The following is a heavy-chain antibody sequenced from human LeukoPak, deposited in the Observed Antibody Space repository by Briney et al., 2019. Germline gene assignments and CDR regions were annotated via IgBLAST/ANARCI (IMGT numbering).Heavy chain of an antibody. CDR3: ATSPVVATTPYYFDY. J-gene: IGHJ4*02. CDR1: AFPFSSYW. D-gene: IGHD2-15*01. Sequence: GGYLRLSCAASAFPFSSYWMHWVRQVPGKGLVWVSRIDTDGSSRTYADSVKGRFTISRDNAKNTLYLQMNSLRAEDTAVYYCATSPVVATTPYYFDYWGQGTLVTVSS. CDR2: IDTDGSSR. V-gene: IGHV3-74*01.